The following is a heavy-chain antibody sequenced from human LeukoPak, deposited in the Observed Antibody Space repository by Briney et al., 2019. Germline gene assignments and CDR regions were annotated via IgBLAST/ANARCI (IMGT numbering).Heavy chain of an antibody. CDR1: GGSISSGGYY. Sequence: PSQTLSLTCTVSGGSISSGGYYWSWIRQPPGKGLEWIGYIYHSGSTYYNPSLKSRVTISVDRSKNQFSLKLSSVTAADTAVYYSARDPFPIVGADWGQGTLVTVSS. D-gene: IGHD1-26*01. V-gene: IGHV4-30-2*01. CDR3: ARDPFPIVGAD. J-gene: IGHJ4*02. CDR2: IYHSGST.